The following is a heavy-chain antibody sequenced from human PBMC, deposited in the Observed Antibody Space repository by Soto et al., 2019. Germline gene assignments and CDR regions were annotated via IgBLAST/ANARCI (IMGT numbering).Heavy chain of an antibody. CDR2: MSSRSLTI. CDR3: ARGGSSSDNGMDV. D-gene: IGHD6-6*01. CDR1: GFTFSTYS. J-gene: IGHJ6*02. V-gene: IGHV3-48*02. Sequence: EVQLVESGGGLVQPGGSLRVSCAASGFTFSTYSMNWVRQAPGKGLEWVSYMSSRSLTIYYTDSVKGRFTISRDNAKNSLYLQMNSLRDEDTAVYYCARGGSSSDNGMDVWGQGTTVTVSS.